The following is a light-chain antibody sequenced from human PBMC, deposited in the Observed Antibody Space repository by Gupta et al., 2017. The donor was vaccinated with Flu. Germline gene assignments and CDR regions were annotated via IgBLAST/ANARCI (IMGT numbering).Light chain of an antibody. J-gene: IGLJ2*01. CDR1: SGHSNYA. V-gene: IGLV4-69*01. Sequence: SGHSNYAIAWHQQQPEKGPRYLMKLNSDGSHSKGDGIPDRFSGSSSGAERYLTISSLQSDDEADYYCQTWGTGIWVFGGGTKLTVL. CDR3: QTWGTGIWV. CDR2: LNSDGSH.